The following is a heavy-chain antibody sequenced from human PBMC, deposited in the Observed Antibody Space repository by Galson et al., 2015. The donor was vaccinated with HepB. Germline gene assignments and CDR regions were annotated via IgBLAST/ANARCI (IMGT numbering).Heavy chain of an antibody. Sequence: SLRLSCAASGFTFGSYAMSWVRQAPGKGLEGVSAIRGSGGRTYYADSVKGRFTISRDNSRNTLYLELNSLRVEDTAVYNCAKRSYGDYDFGDFDYWGQGTLVTVSS. CDR3: AKRSYGDYDFGDFDY. J-gene: IGHJ4*02. CDR1: GFTFGSYA. CDR2: IRGSGGRT. V-gene: IGHV3-23*01. D-gene: IGHD4-17*01.